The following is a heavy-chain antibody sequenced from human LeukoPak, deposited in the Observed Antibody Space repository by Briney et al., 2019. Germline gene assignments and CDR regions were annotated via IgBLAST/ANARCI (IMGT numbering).Heavy chain of an antibody. CDR2: IYYSGNT. J-gene: IGHJ2*01. V-gene: IGHV4-59*01. Sequence: SETLSLTCTVSGGSISSYYWSWIRQPPGKGLEWIGYIYYSGNTNYNPSLKSRVTMSVDTSKNQFSLKLSSVTAADTAVYYCARDPGPRYFDLWGRGTLVTVS. CDR1: GGSISSYY. CDR3: ARDPGPRYFDL.